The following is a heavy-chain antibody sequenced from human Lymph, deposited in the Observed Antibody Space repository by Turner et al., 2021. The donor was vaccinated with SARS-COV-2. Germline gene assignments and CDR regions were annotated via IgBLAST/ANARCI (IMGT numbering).Heavy chain of an antibody. D-gene: IGHD2-21*02. CDR2: IFYRGST. V-gene: IGHV4-59*01. Sequence: QVQLQESGPRLVKPLETLSLTCTVSGVSMNNNYWSWIRQPPGKRLEWIGFIFYRGSTNYNPSLKSRVTISVDTSENQFSLKLTSVTAADTAIYYRERQTVNNWVDPWGQGTLVTVSS. J-gene: IGHJ5*02. CDR1: GVSMNNNY. CDR3: ERQTVNNWVDP.